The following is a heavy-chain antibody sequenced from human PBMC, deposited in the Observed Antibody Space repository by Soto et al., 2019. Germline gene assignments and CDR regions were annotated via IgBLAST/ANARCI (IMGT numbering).Heavy chain of an antibody. D-gene: IGHD5-18*01. V-gene: IGHV3-33*01. CDR1: GFTSSSYG. Sequence: PGGSLRLSCAASGFTSSSYGMHWVRQAPGKGLEWVAVIWYDGSNKYYADSVKGRFTISRDNSKNTLYLQMNSLRAEDTAVYYCARDGGGYSPSRNFDYWGQGTLVTVSS. J-gene: IGHJ4*02. CDR3: ARDGGGYSPSRNFDY. CDR2: IWYDGSNK.